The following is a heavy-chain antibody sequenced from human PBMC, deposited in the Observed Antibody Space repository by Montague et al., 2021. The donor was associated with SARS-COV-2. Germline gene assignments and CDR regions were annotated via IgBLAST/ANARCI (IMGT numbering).Heavy chain of an antibody. CDR1: GASISGAD. D-gene: IGHD2-21*01. J-gene: IGHJ6*02. V-gene: IGHV4-59*01. CDR2: MCYSGGT. CDR3: ARARGGTIVGVIGAYYGMDI. Sequence: SETLSLTCTGLGASISGADWKWTRLSPRNGREWFADMCYSGGTQYNPSLKSRATLSVDTSKNQFSLTLSSMTAADTAVSYCARARGGTIVGVIGAYYGMDIWGQGTTVNVS.